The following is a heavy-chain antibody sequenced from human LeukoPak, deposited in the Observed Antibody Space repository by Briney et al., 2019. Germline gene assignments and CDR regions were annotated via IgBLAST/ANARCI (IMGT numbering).Heavy chain of an antibody. D-gene: IGHD3-3*01. J-gene: IGHJ6*02. Sequence: ASVKVSCKASGYTFTGYYMRWVRQAPGQGLEWMGWINPNSGGTNYAQKFQGRVTMTRDTSISTAYMELSRLRSDDTAVYYCATTKTDLLRFLEWPHYYGMDVWGQGTTVTVSS. V-gene: IGHV1-2*02. CDR2: INPNSGGT. CDR1: GYTFTGYY. CDR3: ATTKTDLLRFLEWPHYYGMDV.